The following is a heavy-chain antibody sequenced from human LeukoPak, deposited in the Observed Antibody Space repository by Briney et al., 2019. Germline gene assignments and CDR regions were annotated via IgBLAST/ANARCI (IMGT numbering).Heavy chain of an antibody. Sequence: SWGSLRLSCAASGFTFSSYWMNWARQAPGKGLEWVASINHNGNVNYYVDSVKGRFTISRDNAKNSLYLQMSNLRAEDTAVYFCARGGDLDVWGQGATVTVSS. CDR3: ARGGDLDV. V-gene: IGHV3-7*03. J-gene: IGHJ6*02. CDR1: GFTFSSYW. D-gene: IGHD2-21*01. CDR2: INHNGNVN.